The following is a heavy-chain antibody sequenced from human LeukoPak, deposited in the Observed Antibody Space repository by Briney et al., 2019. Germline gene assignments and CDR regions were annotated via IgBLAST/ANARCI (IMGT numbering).Heavy chain of an antibody. D-gene: IGHD6-6*01. V-gene: IGHV4-34*01. Sequence: SETLSLTCAVYGGSFSGYYWSWIRQPPGKGLEWIGEINHSGSTNHNPSLKSRVTISVDTSKNQFSLKLSSVTAADTAVYYCARSEYSNSSGHFDYRGQGTLVTVSS. CDR3: ARSEYSNSSGHFDY. CDR2: INHSGST. CDR1: GGSFSGYY. J-gene: IGHJ4*02.